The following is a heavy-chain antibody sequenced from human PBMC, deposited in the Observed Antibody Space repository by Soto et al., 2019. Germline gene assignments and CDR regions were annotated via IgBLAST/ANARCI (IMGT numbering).Heavy chain of an antibody. Sequence: GGFLRLSCAASGFTFSSYSMNWVRQAPGKGLEWVSSISSSSSYIYYADSVKGRFTISRDNAKNSLYLQMNSLRAEDTAVYYCARDGPVPAAMCCWFDPWGQGTLVTVSS. CDR3: ARDGPVPAAMCCWFDP. CDR1: GFTFSSYS. V-gene: IGHV3-21*01. CDR2: ISSSSSYI. J-gene: IGHJ5*02. D-gene: IGHD2-2*01.